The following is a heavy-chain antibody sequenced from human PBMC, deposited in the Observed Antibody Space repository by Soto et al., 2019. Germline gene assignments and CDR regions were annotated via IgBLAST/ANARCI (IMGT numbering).Heavy chain of an antibody. CDR3: ARDRILSLYYYYGMDV. V-gene: IGHV4-61*01. J-gene: IGHJ6*02. CDR2: IYYSGST. Sequence: SETLSLTCTVSGDSVSSGRYYWSWIRQPPGKALEWIAYIYYSGSTNYNPSLKSRVTISVDTSKNQFSLKLSSVTAADTAVYYCARDRILSLYYYYGMDVWRQGTTVTVSS. CDR1: GDSVSSGRYY.